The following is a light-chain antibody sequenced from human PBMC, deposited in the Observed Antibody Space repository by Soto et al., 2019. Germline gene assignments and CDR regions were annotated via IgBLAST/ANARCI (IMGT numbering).Light chain of an antibody. CDR2: AAS. J-gene: IGKJ1*01. V-gene: IGKV1-39*01. Sequence: DIQMTQSPSSLSASVGDRVTITCRASQSISSYLNWYQQKPGKAPKLLIYAASSLQSGVPSRFSGSGSGADFTLTISTLQPEDFVTYYCQQSDSTSWTFGQGTKVEIK. CDR1: QSISSY. CDR3: QQSDSTSWT.